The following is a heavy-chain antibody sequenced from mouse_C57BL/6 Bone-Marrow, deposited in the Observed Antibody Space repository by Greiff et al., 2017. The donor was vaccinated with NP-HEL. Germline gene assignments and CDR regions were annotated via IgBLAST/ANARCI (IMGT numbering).Heavy chain of an antibody. D-gene: IGHD1-1*01. Sequence: EVKLMESGGGLVQPGGSLSLSCAASGFTFTDYYMSWVRQPPGKALEWLGFIRNKANGYTTEYSASVKGRFTIARDNSQSILYLQMNALSAEDSATYYCASSASPSYYYGSSPAWFAYWGQGTLVTVSA. CDR2: IRNKANGYTT. J-gene: IGHJ3*01. CDR3: ASSASPSYYYGSSPAWFAY. CDR1: GFTFTDYY. V-gene: IGHV7-3*01.